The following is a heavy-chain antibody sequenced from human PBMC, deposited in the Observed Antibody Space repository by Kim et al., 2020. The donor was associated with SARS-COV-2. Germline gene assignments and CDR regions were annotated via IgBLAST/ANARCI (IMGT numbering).Heavy chain of an antibody. V-gene: IGHV4-34*01. Sequence: SETLSLTCAVYGGSFSGYYWSWIRQPPGKGLEWIGEINHSGSTNYNPSLKSRVTISVDTSKNQFSLKLSSVTAADTAVYYCARGLDGDPYYYYYGMDVWGQGTTVTVSS. CDR3: ARGLDGDPYYYYYGMDV. CDR1: GGSFSGYY. D-gene: IGHD4-17*01. J-gene: IGHJ6*02. CDR2: INHSGST.